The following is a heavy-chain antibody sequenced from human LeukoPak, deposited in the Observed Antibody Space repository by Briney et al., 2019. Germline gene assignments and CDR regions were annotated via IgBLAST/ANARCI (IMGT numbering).Heavy chain of an antibody. CDR3: ARYREVGATVDY. J-gene: IGHJ4*02. Sequence: SETLSLTCTVSGYSISSGYYWGWIRQPPGRELEWIASIYYRGSTHYNPSLASLKSRVTISGDTSKNRFSLTLSSVTAADTAVYYCARYREVGATVDYWGQGTLVTVSS. CDR1: GYSISSGYY. D-gene: IGHD1-26*01. CDR2: IYYRGST. V-gene: IGHV4-38-2*02.